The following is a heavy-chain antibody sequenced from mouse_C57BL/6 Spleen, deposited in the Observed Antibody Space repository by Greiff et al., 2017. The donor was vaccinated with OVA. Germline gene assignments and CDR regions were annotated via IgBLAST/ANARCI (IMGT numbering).Heavy chain of an antibody. CDR2: IYPGSGST. D-gene: IGHD2-4*01. J-gene: IGHJ2*01. V-gene: IGHV1-55*01. CDR3: ARPLYYDYDGGYYFDY. CDR1: GYTFTSYW. Sequence: QVQLQQPGAELVKPGASVKMSCKASGYTFTSYWITWVKQRPGQGLEWIGDIYPGSGSTNYNEKFKSKATLTVDTSSSTAYMQLSSLTSEDSAVYYCARPLYYDYDGGYYFDYWGQGTTLTVSS.